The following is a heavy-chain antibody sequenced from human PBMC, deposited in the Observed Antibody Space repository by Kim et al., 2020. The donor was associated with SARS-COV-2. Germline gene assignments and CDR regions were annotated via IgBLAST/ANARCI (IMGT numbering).Heavy chain of an antibody. CDR1: GFTFDDYA. V-gene: IGHV3-9*01. J-gene: IGHJ6*02. CDR3: AKVRRGYISAMDV. Sequence: GGSLRLSCAASGFTFDDYAMHWVRQAPGKGLEWVSGISWNSGSIGYADSVKGRFTISRDNAKNSLYLQMNSLRAEDTALYYCAKVRRGYISAMDVWGQGT. D-gene: IGHD5-18*01. CDR2: ISWNSGSI.